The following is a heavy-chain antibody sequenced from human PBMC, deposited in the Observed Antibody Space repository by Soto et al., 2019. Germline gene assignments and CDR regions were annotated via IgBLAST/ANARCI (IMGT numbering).Heavy chain of an antibody. CDR2: MFYSGLT. CDR1: GYSVTISDYY. Sequence: SETLSLTCSVSGYSVTISDYYLAWIRQPPGKGLEWIGSMFYSGLTYYNPSLKSRVTLSVDTSKNQFSVRLNSVTAADTAVYYCAPLSVSLSVYYGIHVWGQGTTVTVSS. D-gene: IGHD3-3*01. V-gene: IGHV4-39*01. CDR3: APLSVSLSVYYGIHV. J-gene: IGHJ6*02.